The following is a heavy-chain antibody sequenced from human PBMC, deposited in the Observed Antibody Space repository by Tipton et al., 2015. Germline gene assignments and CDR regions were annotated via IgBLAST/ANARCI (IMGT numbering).Heavy chain of an antibody. CDR3: AKDFHKMTGSIDY. D-gene: IGHD1-26*01. CDR2: ISGSGAMT. V-gene: IGHV3-23*01. CDR1: GFTFEDYA. Sequence: SLRLSCVGSGFTFEDYAMHWVRQAPGKGLEWVSAISGSGAMTYYTDSVKGRFTISRDNSKNTLYLQMNSLRAEDTAVYYCAKDFHKMTGSIDYWGQGTLVTVSS. J-gene: IGHJ4*02.